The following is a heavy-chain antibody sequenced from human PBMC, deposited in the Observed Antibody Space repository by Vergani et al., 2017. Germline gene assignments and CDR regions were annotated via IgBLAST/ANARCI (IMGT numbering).Heavy chain of an antibody. CDR2: IRNKAYGGTT. CDR1: GFTFGDYA. CDR3: SRGRGYSFGYSDY. D-gene: IGHD5-18*01. J-gene: IGHJ4*02. V-gene: IGHV3-49*04. Sequence: EVQLVDSGGALVQSGRSLRLSCTASGFTFGDYAMTWVRQAPGKGLEWVAFIRNKAYGGTTEYAASVKGRFTISRDDSKRLAYLQLSGLKTEDTAVYFCSRGRGYSFGYSDYWGQGTLVTVSS.